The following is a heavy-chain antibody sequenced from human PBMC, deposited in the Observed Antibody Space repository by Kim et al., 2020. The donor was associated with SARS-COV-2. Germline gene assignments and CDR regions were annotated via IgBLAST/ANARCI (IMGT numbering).Heavy chain of an antibody. CDR3: ARAAYYYGSGSDFDY. Sequence: KGREWVAVISYDGSNKYYADSVKGRFTISRDNSKNTLYLQMNSLRAEDTAVYYCARAAYYYGSGSDFDYWGQGTLVTVSS. V-gene: IGHV3-30-3*01. D-gene: IGHD3-10*01. J-gene: IGHJ4*02. CDR2: ISYDGSNK.